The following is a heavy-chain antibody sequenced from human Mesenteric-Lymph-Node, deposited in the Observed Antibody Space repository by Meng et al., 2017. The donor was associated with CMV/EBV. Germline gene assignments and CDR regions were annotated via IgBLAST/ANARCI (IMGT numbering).Heavy chain of an antibody. D-gene: IGHD3-10*01. Sequence: QLQLQESGPGLVKPSEALSLTWPVPNGYISSSSYYLGWIRQPPGKGLEWIGSIYYSGSTYYNPSLKSRVTISVDTSKNQFSLKLSSVTAADTAVYYCARPHYYGSGSSPWFDPWGQGTLVTVSS. CDR1: NGYISSSSYY. J-gene: IGHJ5*02. CDR2: IYYSGST. CDR3: ARPHYYGSGSSPWFDP. V-gene: IGHV4-39*01.